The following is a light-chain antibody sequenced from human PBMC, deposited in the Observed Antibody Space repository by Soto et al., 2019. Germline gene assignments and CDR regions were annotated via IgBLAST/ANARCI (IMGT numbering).Light chain of an antibody. Sequence: EIVFTHSPATLSFSPVERATLSCRASQNVSSYLAWYQQKPGQAPRLLIYGASKRATGIPARFSGSGSGTDFTLTISRLEPEDFAVYYCQQYGSSPITFGQGTRLEIK. J-gene: IGKJ5*01. V-gene: IGKV3-20*01. CDR3: QQYGSSPIT. CDR1: QNVSSY. CDR2: GAS.